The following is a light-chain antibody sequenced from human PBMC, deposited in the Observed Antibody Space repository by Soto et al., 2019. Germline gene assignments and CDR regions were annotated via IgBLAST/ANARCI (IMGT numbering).Light chain of an antibody. Sequence: QSVLTQPASVSGSPGQSITISCTGTSSDVGGYNYVSWYQQHPGEAPKLMIYEGTKRPSGVSNRFSGSKSGDTASLSISGLQADDEADYFCCSFARGTTYVFGTGTKLTVL. J-gene: IGLJ1*01. V-gene: IGLV2-23*01. CDR2: EGT. CDR1: SSDVGGYNY. CDR3: CSFARGTTYV.